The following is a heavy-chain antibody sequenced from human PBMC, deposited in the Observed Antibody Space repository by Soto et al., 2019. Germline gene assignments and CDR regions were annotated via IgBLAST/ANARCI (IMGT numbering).Heavy chain of an antibody. CDR1: GGSISSYY. CDR2: IYYSGST. Sequence: SETLSLTCTVSGGSISSYYWSWIRQPPGKGLEWIGYIYYSGSTNYNPSLKSRVTISVDTSKNQFSLKLSSVTAADTAVYYCARQGRPGGAAIFYAFDIWGQGTMVTVSS. D-gene: IGHD3-16*01. V-gene: IGHV4-59*08. J-gene: IGHJ3*02. CDR3: ARQGRPGGAAIFYAFDI.